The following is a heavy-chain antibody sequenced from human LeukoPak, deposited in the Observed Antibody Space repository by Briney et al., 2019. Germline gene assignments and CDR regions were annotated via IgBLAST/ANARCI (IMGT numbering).Heavy chain of an antibody. D-gene: IGHD1-26*01. J-gene: IGHJ4*02. CDR2: IKRDGSST. V-gene: IGHV3-74*01. Sequence: GGSLRLSCTASGSTLSSYWMHWVRQVPERGLVWVSRIKRDGSSTTYADSVQGRLTISRDNANNTLYLQMSSLRAEDTAVYYCARSTYSGSSYDYWGQGTLVTVSS. CDR3: ARSTYSGSSYDY. CDR1: GSTLSSYW.